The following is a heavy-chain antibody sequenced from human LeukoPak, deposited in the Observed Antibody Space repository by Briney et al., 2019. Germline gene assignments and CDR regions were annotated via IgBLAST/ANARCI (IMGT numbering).Heavy chain of an antibody. J-gene: IGHJ4*02. CDR2: INHGGST. D-gene: IGHD5-18*01. CDR1: GGSFSGYY. CDR3: ARGYSYASD. Sequence: SETLSLTCAVYGGSFSGYYWSWIRQPPGKGLEWIGEINHGGSTNYNPSLKSRVTISVDTSKNQCSLKLSSVTAADTAVYYCARGYSYASDWGQGTLVTVSS. V-gene: IGHV4-34*01.